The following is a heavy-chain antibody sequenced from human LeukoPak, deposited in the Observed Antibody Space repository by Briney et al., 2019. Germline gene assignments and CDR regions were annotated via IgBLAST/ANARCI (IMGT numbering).Heavy chain of an antibody. V-gene: IGHV3-30*01. CDR2: ISFDGNTK. CDR3: ARDMSEKYTADY. J-gene: IGHJ4*02. Sequence: GGSLRLSCAASGFTFRSYAIHWVRQAPGKGLEWMAFISFDGNTKYYSDSVKGRFTISRDNSKNTLFLQMNSLRPEDTALYYCARDMSEKYTADYWGQGTLVTVSS. CDR1: GFTFRSYA. D-gene: IGHD1-1*01.